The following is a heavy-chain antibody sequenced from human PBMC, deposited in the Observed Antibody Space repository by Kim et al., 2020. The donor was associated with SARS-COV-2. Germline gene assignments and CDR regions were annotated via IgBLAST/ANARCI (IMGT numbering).Heavy chain of an antibody. V-gene: IGHV4-34*09. CDR2: SA. CDR3: ARDLRGYGMDV. Sequence: SAYYNPSLQRRLSLSVETSKNQFYRRLSAVTAADTAVYYCARDLRGYGMDVWGQGTTVTVSS. J-gene: IGHJ6*02.